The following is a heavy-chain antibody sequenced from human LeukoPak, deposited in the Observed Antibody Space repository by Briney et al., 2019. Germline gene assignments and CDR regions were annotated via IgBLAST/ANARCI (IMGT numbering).Heavy chain of an antibody. J-gene: IGHJ4*02. Sequence: GASVKVSCKASGYTFTCYGISWVRQAPGQGLEWMGRIIPILGIANYAQKFQGRVTITADKSTSTAYMELSSLRSEDTAVYYCARGRWQQLVNPADYWGQGTLVTVSS. CDR3: ARGRWQQLVNPADY. D-gene: IGHD6-13*01. CDR1: GYTFTCYG. CDR2: IIPILGIA. V-gene: IGHV1-69*04.